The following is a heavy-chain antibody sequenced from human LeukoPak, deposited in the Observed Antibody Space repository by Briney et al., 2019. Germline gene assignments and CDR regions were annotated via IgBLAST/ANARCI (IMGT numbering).Heavy chain of an antibody. J-gene: IGHJ4*02. CDR3: ARGYCTNGVCRTFDI. D-gene: IGHD2-8*01. CDR1: GYTFTDYF. V-gene: IGHV1-46*01. Sequence: ASVKVSCKASGYTFTDYFIHWVRQAPGQGLEWMGIISPNGGTTNYAQKFQDRVTTTRDTSTSTVYMELSSLRSEDTAVYYCARGYCTNGVCRTFDIWGQGTLVTVSS. CDR2: ISPNGGTT.